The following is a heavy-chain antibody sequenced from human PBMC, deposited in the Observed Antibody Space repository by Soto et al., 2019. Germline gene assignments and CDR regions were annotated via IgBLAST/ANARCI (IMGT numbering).Heavy chain of an antibody. V-gene: IGHV4-59*01. CDR2: IYYSGST. J-gene: IGHJ3*02. CDR3: TRGYQGSGYIAFDI. CDR1: GGSISSYY. Sequence: SETLSLTCTVSGGSISSYYWSWIRQPPGKGLEYIGYIYYSGSTNSNPSLKSRVTISVDTSKNQFSLKLSSVTAADTAVYYCTRGYQGSGYIAFDIWGQGTMVTVSS. D-gene: IGHD3-22*01.